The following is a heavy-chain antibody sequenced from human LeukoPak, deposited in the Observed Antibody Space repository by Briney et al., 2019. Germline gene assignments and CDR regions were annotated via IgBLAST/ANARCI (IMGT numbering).Heavy chain of an antibody. J-gene: IGHJ4*02. V-gene: IGHV3-30-3*01. CDR3: ARDRDSSSWCLDY. Sequence: GGSLRLSCAASGFTFSSYAMHWVRQAPGKGLEWVAVISYDGSNKYYADSVKGRFTISRDNSKNTLYLQMNSLRAEDTAVYYCARDRDSSSWCLDYRGQGTLVTVSS. CDR2: ISYDGSNK. D-gene: IGHD6-13*01. CDR1: GFTFSSYA.